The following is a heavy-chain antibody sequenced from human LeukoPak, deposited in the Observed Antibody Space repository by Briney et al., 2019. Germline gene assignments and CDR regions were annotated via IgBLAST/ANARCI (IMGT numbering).Heavy chain of an antibody. CDR1: GYTFTSYG. V-gene: IGHV1-18*01. CDR3: ARPSHCSGGSCYSDFDY. Sequence: ASVKVSCKASGYTFTSYGISWVRQAPGQGLEWMGWISAYNGNTNYAQKLQGRVTMTTDTSTSTAYMELRSLRSDGTAVYYCARPSHCSGGSCYSDFDYWGQGTLVTVSS. CDR2: ISAYNGNT. J-gene: IGHJ4*02. D-gene: IGHD2-15*01.